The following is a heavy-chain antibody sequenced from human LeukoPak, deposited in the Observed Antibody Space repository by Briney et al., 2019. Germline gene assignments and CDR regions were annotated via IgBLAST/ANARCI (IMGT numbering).Heavy chain of an antibody. CDR1: GGSISSYY. CDR3: ARYSYGSPFDY. Sequence: SETLSLTCTVSGGSISSYYWSWIRQPPGKGLEWIGCIYYSGSTNYNPSLKSRVTISVDTSKNQFSPKLSSVTAADTAVYYCARYSYGSPFDYWGQGTLVTVSS. D-gene: IGHD5-18*01. CDR2: IYYSGST. J-gene: IGHJ4*02. V-gene: IGHV4-59*01.